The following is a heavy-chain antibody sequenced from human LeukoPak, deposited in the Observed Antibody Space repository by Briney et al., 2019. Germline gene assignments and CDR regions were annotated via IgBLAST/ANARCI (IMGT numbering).Heavy chain of an antibody. Sequence: GGSLRLSCAASGFTFSSYWMSRVRQAPGKGLEWVSAISGSGGSTYYADSVKGRFTISRDNSKNTLYLQMNSLRAEDTAVYYCAKVVLRYSGYNNLDYWGQGTLVTVSS. D-gene: IGHD5-12*01. CDR3: AKVVLRYSGYNNLDY. J-gene: IGHJ4*02. V-gene: IGHV3-23*01. CDR2: ISGSGGST. CDR1: GFTFSSYW.